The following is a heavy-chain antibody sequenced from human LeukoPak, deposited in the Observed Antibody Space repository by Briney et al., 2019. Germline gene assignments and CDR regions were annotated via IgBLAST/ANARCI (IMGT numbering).Heavy chain of an antibody. CDR1: GGSISSSSYY. J-gene: IGHJ5*02. V-gene: IGHV4-39*01. D-gene: IGHD3-10*01. CDR3: ARQTYYGSGNNWFDP. CDR2: IYYSGST. Sequence: SETLSLTCTVSGGSISSSSYYWGWIRQPPGKGLEWIGSIYYSGSTYYNPSLKSRVTISVDTSKNQFSLKLSSVTAADTAVYYCARQTYYGSGNNWFDPWGQGTLVTVSS.